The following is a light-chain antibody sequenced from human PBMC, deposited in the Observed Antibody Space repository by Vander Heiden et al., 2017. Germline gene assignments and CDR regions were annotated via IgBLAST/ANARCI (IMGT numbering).Light chain of an antibody. Sequence: DIVLTQSPGTLSLSPGERATLSCRASQSVSSSYLAWYQQKPGKAPRSLIYGASSMDTGIPDRFSGSGSGTDFTLTISRLEPEDIAVYYCQQYGSYPITFGQGTRLEIK. CDR3: QQYGSYPIT. CDR2: GAS. J-gene: IGKJ5*01. V-gene: IGKV3-20*01. CDR1: QSVSSSY.